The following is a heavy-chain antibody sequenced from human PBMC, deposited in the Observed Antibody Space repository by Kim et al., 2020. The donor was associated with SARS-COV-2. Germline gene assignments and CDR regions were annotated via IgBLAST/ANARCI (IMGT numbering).Heavy chain of an antibody. D-gene: IGHD3-10*01. V-gene: IGHV3-30*18. J-gene: IGHJ4*02. Sequence: GGSLRLSCAASGFTFSSYGMHWVRQAPGKGLEWVAVISYDGSNKYYADSVKGRFTISRDNSKNTLYLQMNSLRAEDTAVYYCAKGGGNLWFGGVLDYWGQGTLVTVSS. CDR1: GFTFSSYG. CDR2: ISYDGSNK. CDR3: AKGGGNLWFGGVLDY.